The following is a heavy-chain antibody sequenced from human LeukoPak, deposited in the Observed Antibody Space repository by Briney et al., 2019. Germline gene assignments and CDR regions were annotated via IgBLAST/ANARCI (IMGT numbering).Heavy chain of an antibody. CDR3: ATCGGDCDPRETAWVDFLH. J-gene: IGHJ1*01. D-gene: IGHD2-21*02. Sequence: GGSLRLSCATSGFTVSSKFMNWVRQAPGSGLEWVSVINDDGKTFYADSVKDRFTISRDNSKNTLYLQMNSLRAEDTAIYYCATCGGDCDPRETAWVDFLHWGHGTLVTVFS. CDR2: INDDGKT. V-gene: IGHV3-66*01. CDR1: GFTVSSKF.